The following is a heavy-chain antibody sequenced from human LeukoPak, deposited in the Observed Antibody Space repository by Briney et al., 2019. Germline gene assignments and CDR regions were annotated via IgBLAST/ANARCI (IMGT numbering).Heavy chain of an antibody. D-gene: IGHD3-10*01. Sequence: GGSLRLSCAASGFTFSSYSMNWVRQAPGKGLEWVSYISGSSSTIYYADSVKGRFTISRDNSKNTLYLQMNSLRAEDTAVYYCARDRRWFGFFDYWGQGTLVTVSS. CDR2: ISGSSSTI. CDR1: GFTFSSYS. CDR3: ARDRRWFGFFDY. V-gene: IGHV3-48*01. J-gene: IGHJ4*02.